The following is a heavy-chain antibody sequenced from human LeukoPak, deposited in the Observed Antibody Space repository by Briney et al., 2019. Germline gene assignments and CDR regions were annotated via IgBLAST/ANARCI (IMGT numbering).Heavy chain of an antibody. CDR3: AKQWGIYRYGPFDY. D-gene: IGHD5-18*01. J-gene: IGHJ4*02. CDR2: IRYDGSNK. CDR1: GFTFSSYG. V-gene: IGHV3-30*02. Sequence: PGTSLRLSCAASGFTFSSYGMHWVRQAPGKGLEWVSFIRYDGSNKYYADSVKGRFTISRDNSKNTLYLQMNSLRAEDTAVYYCAKQWGIYRYGPFDYWGQGTLVTVSS.